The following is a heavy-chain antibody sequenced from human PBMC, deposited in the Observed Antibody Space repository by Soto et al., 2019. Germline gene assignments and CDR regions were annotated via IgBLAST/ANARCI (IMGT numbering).Heavy chain of an antibody. CDR1: GYTFTSYY. J-gene: IGHJ6*02. Sequence: QVQLVQSGAEVKKPGASVKVSCKASGYTFTSYYMHWVRQAPGQGLEWMGIINPSGGSTSYAQKFQGRVTMTRDTSTSTVYMELSSLRSEDTAVYYCARVAAAGTYYYGMDVWGQGTTVTVSS. D-gene: IGHD6-13*01. V-gene: IGHV1-46*01. CDR3: ARVAAAGTYYYGMDV. CDR2: INPSGGST.